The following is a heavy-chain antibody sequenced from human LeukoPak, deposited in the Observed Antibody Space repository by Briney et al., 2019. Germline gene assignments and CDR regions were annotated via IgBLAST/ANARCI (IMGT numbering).Heavy chain of an antibody. D-gene: IGHD6-19*01. CDR2: ISGSGGST. CDR1: GFTFSSYA. J-gene: IGHJ3*02. Sequence: GGSLRLSCAASGFTFSSYAMSWVRQAPGKGLEWVSAISGSGGSTYYADSVKGRFTISRDNSKNTLYLQMTSLRAEDAAVYYCAKDFVEQWLVSGGAFDIWGQGTMVTVSS. CDR3: AKDFVEQWLVSGGAFDI. V-gene: IGHV3-23*01.